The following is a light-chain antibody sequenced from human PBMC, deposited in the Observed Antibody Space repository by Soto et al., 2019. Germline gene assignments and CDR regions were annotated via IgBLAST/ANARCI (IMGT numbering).Light chain of an antibody. CDR2: ANN. Sequence: QSVLTQPPSVSAAPGQKVTISCSGSSSNIGDNYVSWYQQLPGTAPKLLIYANNKRPSGIPDRFSGSKSGTSATLGITGLQTGDEADYYCGTWDSSLGAAVFGGGTQLTVL. CDR3: GTWDSSLGAAV. J-gene: IGLJ7*01. CDR1: SSNIGDNY. V-gene: IGLV1-51*01.